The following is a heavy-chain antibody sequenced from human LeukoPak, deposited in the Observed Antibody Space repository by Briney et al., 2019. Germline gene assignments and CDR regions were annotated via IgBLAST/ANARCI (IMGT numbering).Heavy chain of an antibody. D-gene: IGHD2-15*01. V-gene: IGHV1-69*05. CDR2: IIPIFGTA. CDR1: GGTFSSYA. Sequence: SVKVSCKASGGTFSSYAISWVRQAPGQGLEWMGRIIPIFGTANYAQKFHGRVTITTDESTSTAYMELSSLSSEGTAVYYCAREMFSRRKPGYCSGGSCSNWFDPWGQGTLVTVSS. J-gene: IGHJ5*02. CDR3: AREMFSRRKPGYCSGGSCSNWFDP.